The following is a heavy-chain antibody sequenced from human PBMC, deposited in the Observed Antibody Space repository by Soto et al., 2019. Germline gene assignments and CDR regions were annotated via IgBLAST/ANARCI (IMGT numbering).Heavy chain of an antibody. V-gene: IGHV3-33*01. Sequence: PGGSLRLSCAASGFTFSSYGMHWVRQAPGKGLEWVAVIWYDGSNKYYADSVKGRFTISRDNSKNTLYLQMNSLRAEDTAVYYCARDLFMAGAFDIWGQGTMVTVSS. J-gene: IGHJ3*02. CDR3: ARDLFMAGAFDI. CDR1: GFTFSSYG. D-gene: IGHD3-10*01. CDR2: IWYDGSNK.